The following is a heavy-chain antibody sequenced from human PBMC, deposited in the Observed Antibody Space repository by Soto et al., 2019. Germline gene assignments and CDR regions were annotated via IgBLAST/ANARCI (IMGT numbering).Heavy chain of an antibody. Sequence: GGSLRLSCAASGFTFSNAWMNWVRQAPGKGLEWVGRIKSKTDGGTTDYAAPVKGRFTISRDDSKNTLYLQMNSLKTEDTAVYYCTARTSVDFWSGEVYYGMDVWGQGTTVTVSS. V-gene: IGHV3-15*07. D-gene: IGHD3-3*01. CDR1: GFTFSNAW. CDR3: TARTSVDFWSGEVYYGMDV. CDR2: IKSKTDGGTT. J-gene: IGHJ6*02.